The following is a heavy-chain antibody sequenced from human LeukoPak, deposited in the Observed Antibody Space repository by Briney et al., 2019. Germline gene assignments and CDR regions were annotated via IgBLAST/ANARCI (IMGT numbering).Heavy chain of an antibody. CDR1: GFTFSSYG. D-gene: IGHD2-15*01. V-gene: IGHV3-30*18. J-gene: IGHJ5*02. CDR2: ISYDGSNK. CDR3: AKASCSSGSCYHNWFDP. Sequence: GGSLRLSCAASGFTFSSYGMHWVRQAPGKGLEWVAVISYDGSNKYYADSVKGRFTISRDNSKNTLYLQMNSLRAEDTAVYYCAKASCSSGSCYHNWFDPWGQGTLVTVSS.